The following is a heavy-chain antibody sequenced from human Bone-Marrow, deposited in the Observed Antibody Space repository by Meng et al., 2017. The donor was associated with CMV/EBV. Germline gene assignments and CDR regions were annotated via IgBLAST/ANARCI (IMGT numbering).Heavy chain of an antibody. CDR2: ISWNSGSI. D-gene: IGHD2-21*01. V-gene: IGHV3-9*01. Sequence: SLKISCAASGFTFDDYAMHWVRQPPGKGLEWVSGISWNSGSIGYADSVKGRFTISRDNSKNTLYLQMNSLRAEDTAVYYCARDIVVVIAMIFDYWGQGTLVTVSS. CDR1: GFTFDDYA. J-gene: IGHJ4*02. CDR3: ARDIVVVIAMIFDY.